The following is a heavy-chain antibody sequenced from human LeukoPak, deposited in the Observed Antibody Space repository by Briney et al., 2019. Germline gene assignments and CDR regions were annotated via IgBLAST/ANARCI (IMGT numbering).Heavy chain of an antibody. V-gene: IGHV1-2*02. CDR2: INPNSGGT. CDR3: ARDKAYYDILTGYYLGYYYYYGMDV. J-gene: IGHJ6*02. D-gene: IGHD3-9*01. CDR1: GYTFTGFY. Sequence: ASVKVSCKASGYTFTGFYIHWVRQAPGQGLEWMGWINPNSGGTNYAQKFQGRVTMTRDTSISTAYMELSRLRSDDTAVYYCARDKAYYDILTGYYLGYYYYYGMDVWGQGTTVTVSS.